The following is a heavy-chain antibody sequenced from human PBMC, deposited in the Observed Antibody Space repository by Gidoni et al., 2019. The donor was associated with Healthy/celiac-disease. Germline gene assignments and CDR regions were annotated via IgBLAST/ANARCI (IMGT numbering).Heavy chain of an antibody. D-gene: IGHD6-13*01. V-gene: IGHV2-26*01. Sequence: QVTLKESGPVLVIPTETRTLTCTGSGFSLSNARMGVSWIRQPPGKALEWLAHIFANDEKSYSTSLKIRLTISKDTSKSQVVLTMNNMDPVDTATYYFARTPYSSSLVVFDYWGQGTLVTVSS. CDR3: ARTPYSSSLVVFDY. J-gene: IGHJ4*02. CDR2: IFANDEK. CDR1: GFSLSNARMG.